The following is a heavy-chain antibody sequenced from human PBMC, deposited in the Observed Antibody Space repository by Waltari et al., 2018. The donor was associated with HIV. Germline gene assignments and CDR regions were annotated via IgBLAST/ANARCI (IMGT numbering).Heavy chain of an antibody. D-gene: IGHD3-3*01. CDR1: GFIFSKYG. CDR2: IQSDGGMK. Sequence: QVQLVESGGGVAPPGGSLRLSCRTSGFIFSKYGMYWVRQAPGKGLEWVAVIQSDGGMKCYAVSVQGRFTISRDESRNILSLQLNSLRTGDTAFYYCAKDPTGTTYEFWSGYPDYWGQGTLVTVSS. CDR3: AKDPTGTTYEFWSGYPDY. V-gene: IGHV3-30*02. J-gene: IGHJ4*02.